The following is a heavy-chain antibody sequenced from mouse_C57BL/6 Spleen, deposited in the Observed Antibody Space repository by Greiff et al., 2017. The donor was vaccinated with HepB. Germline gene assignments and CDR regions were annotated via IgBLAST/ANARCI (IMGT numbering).Heavy chain of an antibody. CDR2: FYSGSGSI. J-gene: IGHJ1*03. CDR3: ARHEDGYDHWYFDV. D-gene: IGHD2-2*01. CDR1: GYTFTEYT. V-gene: IGHV1-62-2*01. Sequence: QVQLQQSGAELVKPGASVKLSCKASGYTFTEYTIHWVKQRSGQGLEWIGWFYSGSGSIKYNEKFKDKATLTADKSSRTVYMELSRLTSEDSAVYFCARHEDGYDHWYFDVWGTGTTVTVSS.